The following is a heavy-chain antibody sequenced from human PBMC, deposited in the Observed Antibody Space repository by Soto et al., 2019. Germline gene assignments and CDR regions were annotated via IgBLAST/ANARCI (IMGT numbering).Heavy chain of an antibody. CDR3: AGDPPPVYF. CDR1: GYTFSSYF. Sequence: QVQLVQSGAEVKKPGASVKVSCKASGYTFSSYFISWVRQAPGQGLEWMGWISAYNGNTNYAQNLQGRVTMTTDTSTGTAHMELRSLRSDDTAVYYCAGDPPPVYFWGQGTLVTVSS. J-gene: IGHJ4*02. V-gene: IGHV1-18*01. CDR2: ISAYNGNT.